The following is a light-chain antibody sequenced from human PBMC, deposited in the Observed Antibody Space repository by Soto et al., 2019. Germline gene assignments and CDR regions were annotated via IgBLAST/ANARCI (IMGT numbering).Light chain of an antibody. Sequence: EIVMTQSPATLSVSPGERATLSCRASQGVSSNLAWYQQKPGQAPRLLIHDASTRAAGIPARFSGSGSGTEFTLTISSLQSEDFAVYYCQQYNNWRTFGQGTKVEIK. V-gene: IGKV3-15*01. J-gene: IGKJ1*01. CDR2: DAS. CDR1: QGVSSN. CDR3: QQYNNWRT.